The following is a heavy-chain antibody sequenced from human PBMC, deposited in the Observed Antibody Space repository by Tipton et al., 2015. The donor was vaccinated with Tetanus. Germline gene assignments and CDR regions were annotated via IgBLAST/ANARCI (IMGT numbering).Heavy chain of an antibody. CDR3: ARLQYLTFHSSSGY. J-gene: IGHJ4*02. D-gene: IGHD6-6*01. CDR2: VYPGDTDA. CDR1: GYTFANYW. Sequence: QLVQSGAEVRKPGESLKISCQTSGYTFANYWIGWVRQMPGQGLEWVGIVYPGDTDARYSPSFQGRVTISADTSISTAYLQWSSLKASYTAIYYCARLQYLTFHSSSGYWGQGTLVTVSS. V-gene: IGHV5-51*01.